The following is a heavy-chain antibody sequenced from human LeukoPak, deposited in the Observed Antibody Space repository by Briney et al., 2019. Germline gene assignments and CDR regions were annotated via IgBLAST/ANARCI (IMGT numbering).Heavy chain of an antibody. CDR1: GFSLSTSGVG. D-gene: IGHD4-17*01. CDR3: AHADYGDLIEHYFDY. CDR2: IYWDDDK. J-gene: IGHJ4*02. Sequence: SGPTLVNPTQTLTLTCTFSGFSLSTSGVGVGWIRQPPGKALEWLAVIYWDDDKNYSPSLKSRLTITKDTSKNQVVLTMTNMDPVDTATYYCAHADYGDLIEHYFDYWGQGTLVTVSS. V-gene: IGHV2-5*02.